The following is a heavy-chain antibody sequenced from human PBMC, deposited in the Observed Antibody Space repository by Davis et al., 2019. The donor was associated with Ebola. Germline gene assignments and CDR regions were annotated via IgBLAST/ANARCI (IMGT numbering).Heavy chain of an antibody. Sequence: GESLKISCAASGFTFSSYAMSWVRQAPGKGLEWVSAISGSGGSTYYADPVKGRFTISRDNSKNTLYLQMNSLRTEDTALYYCAKDHQAKYYDFWSGYAHYYYYGMDVWGQGTTVTVSS. CDR3: AKDHQAKYYDFWSGYAHYYYYGMDV. D-gene: IGHD3-3*01. V-gene: IGHV3-23*01. J-gene: IGHJ6*02. CDR1: GFTFSSYA. CDR2: ISGSGGST.